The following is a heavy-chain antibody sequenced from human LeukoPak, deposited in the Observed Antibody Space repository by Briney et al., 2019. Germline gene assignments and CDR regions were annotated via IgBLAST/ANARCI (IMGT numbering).Heavy chain of an antibody. CDR1: GFTFSSYA. Sequence: GSLRLSCAASGFTFSSYAMSWFRQAPGKGLEWVSAISGSGGSTYYADSAKGRFTISRDNSKNTLYLQMNSLRAEDTAVYYCAKVKIFGVVTDTIFDYWGQGTLVTVSS. CDR3: AKVKIFGVVTDTIFDY. D-gene: IGHD3-3*01. V-gene: IGHV3-23*01. J-gene: IGHJ4*02. CDR2: ISGSGGST.